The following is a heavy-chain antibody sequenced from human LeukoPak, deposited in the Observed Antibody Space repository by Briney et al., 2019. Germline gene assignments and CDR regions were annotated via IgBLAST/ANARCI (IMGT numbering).Heavy chain of an antibody. Sequence: SVKVSCKASGGTFSSYAISWVRQAPGQGLKWMGGIIPIFGTANYAQKFQGRVTITTDESTSTAYMELSSLRSEDTAVYYCARVRRKAATRGEYYFDYWGQGTLVTVSS. D-gene: IGHD2-15*01. CDR1: GGTFSSYA. CDR2: IIPIFGTA. CDR3: ARVRRKAATRGEYYFDY. V-gene: IGHV1-69*05. J-gene: IGHJ4*02.